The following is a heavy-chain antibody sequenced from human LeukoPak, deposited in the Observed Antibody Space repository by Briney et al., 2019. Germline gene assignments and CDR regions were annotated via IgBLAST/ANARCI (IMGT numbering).Heavy chain of an antibody. CDR3: ARRGYSSGSNWFDP. D-gene: IGHD6-19*01. Sequence: SETLSLTCTVSGGSISSYYWSWIRQPPGKGLEWIGYIYYVGSTNYNPSLRGRATISVDTSNNQFYLKLSSVTAADTAVYYCARRGYSSGSNWFDPWGQGTLVTVSS. J-gene: IGHJ5*02. CDR1: GGSISSYY. V-gene: IGHV4-59*08. CDR2: IYYVGST.